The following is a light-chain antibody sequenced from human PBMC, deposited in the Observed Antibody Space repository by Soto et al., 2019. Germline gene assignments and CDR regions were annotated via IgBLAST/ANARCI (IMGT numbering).Light chain of an antibody. CDR3: QQYNNWPLT. Sequence: EIVMTQSPATLSVSPGERATLSCRASQSVSSKLAWYQQKPGQAPRLLIYGASSRATGIPDRFSGSGSGTEFTLTISSLQSEDFAVYYCQQYNNWPLTFGGGTKVDIK. CDR2: GAS. V-gene: IGKV3D-15*01. J-gene: IGKJ4*01. CDR1: QSVSSK.